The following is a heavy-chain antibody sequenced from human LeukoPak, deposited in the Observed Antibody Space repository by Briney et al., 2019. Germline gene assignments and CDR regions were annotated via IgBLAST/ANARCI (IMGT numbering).Heavy chain of an antibody. CDR3: ARVRGYYGSGSYYKAYNWFDP. CDR2: INHSGST. J-gene: IGHJ5*02. Sequence: SETLSLTCAVYGGSFSGYYWSWIRQPPGKGLEWMGEINHSGSTNYNPSLKSRVTISVDTSKNQFSLKLSSVTAADTAVYYCARVRGYYGSGSYYKAYNWFDPWGQGTLVTVSS. CDR1: GGSFSGYY. V-gene: IGHV4-34*01. D-gene: IGHD3-10*01.